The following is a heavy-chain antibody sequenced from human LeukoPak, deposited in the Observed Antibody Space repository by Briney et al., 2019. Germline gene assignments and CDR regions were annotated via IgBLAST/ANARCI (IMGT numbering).Heavy chain of an antibody. CDR1: GGSISSYY. J-gene: IGHJ4*02. Sequence: SETLSLTCTVSGGSISSYYWSWIRQPPGKGLEWIGYIYYSGSTNYNPSLKSRVTISVDTSKNQFSLKPSSVTAADTAVYYCARVSSSGGPYYFDYWGQGTLVTVSS. V-gene: IGHV4-59*01. CDR2: IYYSGST. CDR3: ARVSSSGGPYYFDY. D-gene: IGHD3-10*01.